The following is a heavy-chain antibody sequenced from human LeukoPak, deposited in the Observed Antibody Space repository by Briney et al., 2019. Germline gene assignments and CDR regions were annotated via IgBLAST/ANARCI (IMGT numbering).Heavy chain of an antibody. CDR1: GYTFTSYA. D-gene: IGHD2-2*02. CDR3: ARTVEDCSSTSCYTYYFDY. CDR2: INAGNGNT. V-gene: IGHV1-3*01. Sequence: ASVKVSCKASGYTFTSYAMHWVRQAPGQRLEWMGWINAGNGNTRYSQKFQGRVTITRDTSASTAYMEPSSLRSEDTAVYYCARTVEDCSSTSCYTYYFDYWGQGTLVTVSS. J-gene: IGHJ4*02.